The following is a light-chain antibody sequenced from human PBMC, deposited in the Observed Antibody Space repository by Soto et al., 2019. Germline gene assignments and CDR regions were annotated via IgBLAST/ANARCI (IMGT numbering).Light chain of an antibody. CDR2: GAS. V-gene: IGKV3-15*01. CDR3: QQYNNWPTWT. CDR1: QSVNRN. Sequence: EIVLTQSPGTLSLSPGERATLSCRASQSVNRNYLAWYQQKPGQAPRLLIYGASTRATGIPARFSGSGSGTEFALTISSLQSEDFAVYYCQQYNNWPTWTFGQGTKVDIK. J-gene: IGKJ1*01.